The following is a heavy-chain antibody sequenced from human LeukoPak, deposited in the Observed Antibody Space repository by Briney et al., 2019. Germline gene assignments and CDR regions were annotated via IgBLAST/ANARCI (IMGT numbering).Heavy chain of an antibody. CDR1: GYTFTGYY. CDR2: INPNSGGT. V-gene: IGHV1-2*02. D-gene: IGHD1-26*01. J-gene: IGHJ4*02. Sequence: GASVKVSCKASGYTFTGYYIHWVRQAPGQGLEWMGWINPNSGGTNYAQKFQGRVTMTRDTSISTAYMELSRLRSDDTAVYYCARGPIVHSRSYWYYFDYWGQGTLVTVSS. CDR3: ARGPIVHSRSYWYYFDY.